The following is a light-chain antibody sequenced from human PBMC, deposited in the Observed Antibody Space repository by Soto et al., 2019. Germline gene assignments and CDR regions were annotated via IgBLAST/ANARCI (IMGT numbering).Light chain of an antibody. CDR2: EAS. CDR3: QQYTNFPLT. J-gene: IGKJ4*01. CDR1: QSISSW. Sequence: DIQMTQSPSTLSASVGDRVTITCRASQSISSWLAWYQQKPGKAPKLLIHEASRLESGVPSRFSGSESGTEFTLTISGLHAEDSATDYGQQYTNFPLTCGGGTKVEIK. V-gene: IGKV1-5*01.